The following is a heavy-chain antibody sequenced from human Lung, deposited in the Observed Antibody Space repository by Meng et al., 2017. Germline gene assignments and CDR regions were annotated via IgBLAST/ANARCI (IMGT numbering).Heavy chain of an antibody. J-gene: IGHJ4*02. V-gene: IGHV3-21*01. D-gene: IGHD2-15*01. Sequence: EVQLVESGGGLVTPGVSLRLSCAASGFTFSNYSMNWVRQAPGKGLEWVSSISSDSRYIFYADSVKGRFTISRDNAKNSLYLQMHSLRPEDTAVFYCARFETVGVATGDFWGQGTLVTVSS. CDR1: GFTFSNYS. CDR2: ISSDSRYI. CDR3: ARFETVGVATGDF.